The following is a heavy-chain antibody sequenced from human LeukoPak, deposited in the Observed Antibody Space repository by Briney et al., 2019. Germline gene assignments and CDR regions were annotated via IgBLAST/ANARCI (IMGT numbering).Heavy chain of an antibody. CDR3: ARGRGYSGYDWLSPRNSGILDY. CDR1: GDSISISSYY. D-gene: IGHD5-12*01. V-gene: IGHV4-39*07. Sequence: QPSETLSLTCTVSGDSISISSYYWSWIRQPPGKGLEWIGEINHSGSTNYNPSLKSRVTISVDTSKNQFSLKLSSVTAADTAVYYCARGRGYSGYDWLSPRNSGILDYWGQGTLVTVSS. CDR2: INHSGST. J-gene: IGHJ4*02.